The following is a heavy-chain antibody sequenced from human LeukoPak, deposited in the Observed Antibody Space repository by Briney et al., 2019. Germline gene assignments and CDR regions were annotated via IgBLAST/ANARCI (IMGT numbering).Heavy chain of an antibody. D-gene: IGHD5-18*01. CDR3: ARDSPRGYSYSPV. CDR1: GYNFNTYA. Sequence: ASVKVSCKASGYNFNTYAITWVRQAPGQGLEWVGWISGYNGDTNNAQKFQDRVTMNTDTSTSTAYMELRSLRSNDSAVYYCARDSPRGYSYSPVWGQGTMVTVSS. V-gene: IGHV1-18*01. J-gene: IGHJ3*01. CDR2: ISGYNGDT.